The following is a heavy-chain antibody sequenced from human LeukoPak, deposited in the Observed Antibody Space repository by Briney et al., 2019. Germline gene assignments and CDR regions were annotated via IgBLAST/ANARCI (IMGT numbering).Heavy chain of an antibody. CDR2: INHGGST. CDR1: GGSFSGYY. CDR3: ARGLLVLWFGELLSKPYFDY. V-gene: IGHV4-34*01. J-gene: IGHJ4*02. Sequence: SETLSLTCAVYGGSFSGYYWSWIRQPPGKGLEWIGEINHGGSTNYNPSLKSRVTISVDTSKNQFSLKLSSVTAADTAVYYCARGLLVLWFGELLSKPYFDYWGQGTLVTVSS. D-gene: IGHD3-10*01.